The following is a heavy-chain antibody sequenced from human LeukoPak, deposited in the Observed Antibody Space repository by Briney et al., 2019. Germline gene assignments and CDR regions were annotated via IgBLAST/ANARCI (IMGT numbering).Heavy chain of an antibody. CDR1: GGSISGSNW. CDR3: ARGPYCSSTSCYRYFDY. CDR2: IYHSGST. V-gene: IGHV4-4*02. J-gene: IGHJ4*02. Sequence: SGTLSLTCAVSGGSISGSNWWSWVRQPPGKGLEWIGEIYHSGSTNYNPSLKSRVTISVDKSKNQFSLKLSSVTAADTAVYYCARGPYCSSTSCYRYFDYWGQGTLVTVSS. D-gene: IGHD2-2*02.